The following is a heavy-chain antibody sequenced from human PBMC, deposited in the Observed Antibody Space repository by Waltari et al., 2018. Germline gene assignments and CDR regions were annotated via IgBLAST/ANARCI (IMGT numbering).Heavy chain of an antibody. D-gene: IGHD2-15*01. CDR3: ARVQSYCSGGSCHFDY. CDR2: INPNSGGT. CDR1: GYTFTGYY. V-gene: IGHV1-2*02. Sequence: QVQLVQSGAEVKKPGASVKVSCKASGYTFTGYYMHWVRQAPGQGLEWMGWINPNSGGTIYAQKFQGRVTMTRDTSISTAYMELSRLRSDDTAVYYCARVQSYCSGGSCHFDYWGQGTLVTVSS. J-gene: IGHJ4*02.